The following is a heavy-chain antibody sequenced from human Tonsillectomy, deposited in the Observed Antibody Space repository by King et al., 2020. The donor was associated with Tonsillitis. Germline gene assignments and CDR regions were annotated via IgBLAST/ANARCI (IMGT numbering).Heavy chain of an antibody. CDR1: GFTFSASY. CDR2: ISSTSDTL. D-gene: IGHD1-26*01. Sequence: QLVQSGGGLVKPGESLRLSCAASGFTFSASYISWIRPAPGKGLAWGSYISSTSDTLHSADSVKGRCTVSRDNMKDSVHLQMSGLRAEDAALYYCVKDLGGSGSSWGQGILVTVSS. CDR3: VKDLGGSGSS. J-gene: IGHJ4*02. V-gene: IGHV3-11*01.